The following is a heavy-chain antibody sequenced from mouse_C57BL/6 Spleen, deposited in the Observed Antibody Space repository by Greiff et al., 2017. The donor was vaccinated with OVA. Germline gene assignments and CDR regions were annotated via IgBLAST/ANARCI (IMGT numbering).Heavy chain of an antibody. D-gene: IGHD2-5*01. Sequence: EVKVVESGEGLVKPGGSLKLSCAASGFTFSSYAMSWVRQTPEKRLEWVAYISSGGDYIYYADTVKGRFTISRDNARNTLYLQMSSLKSEDTAMYYCTRDRDSNYGFYYAMDYWGQGTSVTVSS. V-gene: IGHV5-9-1*02. CDR2: ISSGGDYI. J-gene: IGHJ4*01. CDR1: GFTFSSYA. CDR3: TRDRDSNYGFYYAMDY.